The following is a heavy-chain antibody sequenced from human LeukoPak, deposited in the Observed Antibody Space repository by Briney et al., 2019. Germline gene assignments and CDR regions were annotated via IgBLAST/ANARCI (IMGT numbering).Heavy chain of an antibody. Sequence: GASVKVSCKASGYTFTSYGISWVRQAPGQGLEWMGWISAYNGNTNYAHKLQGRVTMTTDTSTNTAYIELRSLRSDDTAVYYCARAPPGGYDGYCSGGSCYSRFYYSYYYMDVWGKGTTVTVSS. V-gene: IGHV1-18*01. D-gene: IGHD2-15*01. CDR2: ISAYNGNT. CDR1: GYTFTSYG. CDR3: ARAPPGGYDGYCSGGSCYSRFYYSYYYMDV. J-gene: IGHJ6*03.